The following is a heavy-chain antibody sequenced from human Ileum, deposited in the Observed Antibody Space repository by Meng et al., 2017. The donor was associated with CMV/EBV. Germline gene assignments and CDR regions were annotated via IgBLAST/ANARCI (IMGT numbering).Heavy chain of an antibody. V-gene: IGHV3-74*01. CDR1: GFTFSGHW. CDR3: AKAVYNTYGPFDL. CDR2: IDIDGSPT. J-gene: IGHJ4*02. Sequence: GGSLRLSCAPSGFTFSGHWMHWVRQAPGKGRVWVSRIDIDGSPTSYADSVEGRFTITRDNAKNTRYLQMNSRRAEATAVYYCAKAVYNTYGPFDLWGQGTLVTVSS. D-gene: IGHD5-18*01.